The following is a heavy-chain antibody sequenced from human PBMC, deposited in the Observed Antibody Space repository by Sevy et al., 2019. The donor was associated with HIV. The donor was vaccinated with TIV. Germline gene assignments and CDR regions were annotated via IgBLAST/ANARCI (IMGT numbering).Heavy chain of an antibody. CDR2: ISYDGSNK. D-gene: IGHD3-22*01. J-gene: IGHJ4*02. Sequence: GGSLRLSCAASGFTFSSYAMHWVRQAPGKGLEWVAVISYDGSNKYYADSVKGRFTISRDNSKNTLYLQMNSLRAEDTAVYYCAREYDSQPGSSDGYWGQGTLVTVSS. CDR3: AREYDSQPGSSDGY. V-gene: IGHV3-30-3*01. CDR1: GFTFSSYA.